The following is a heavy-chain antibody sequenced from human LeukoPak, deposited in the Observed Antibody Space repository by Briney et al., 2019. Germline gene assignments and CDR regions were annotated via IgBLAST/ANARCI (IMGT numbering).Heavy chain of an antibody. D-gene: IGHD6-19*01. CDR3: ARSKSYSSGWTVFAC. V-gene: IGHV3-13*01. J-gene: IGHJ4*02. CDR2: IGTAGNT. CDR1: GFTFSSHD. Sequence: GGSLRLSCASSGFTFSSHDMHWVRQPTEKGLEWVSVIGTAGNTYYTDSVKGRFTISRDNSKNSLYLQMDNLRAEDTAVYYCARSKSYSSGWTVFACWGRGSLVTV.